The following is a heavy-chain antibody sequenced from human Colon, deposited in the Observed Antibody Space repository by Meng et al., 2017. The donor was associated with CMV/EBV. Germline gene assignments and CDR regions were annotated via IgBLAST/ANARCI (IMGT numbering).Heavy chain of an antibody. J-gene: IGHJ4*02. Sequence: QAQLVQSGAEVKKPGASVKVSGKASGYTFTDHYLHWVRQAPGPGLEWMGRIHPNTGATDYAQEFRGRVTMTRDTSINTAYLDLSWLRSDDTAVYYCARDLGAFHYSSGWQTPPHFDYWGQGTLVTVSS. CDR1: GYTFTDHY. V-gene: IGHV1-2*06. D-gene: IGHD6-19*01. CDR2: IHPNTGAT. CDR3: ARDLGAFHYSSGWQTPPHFDY.